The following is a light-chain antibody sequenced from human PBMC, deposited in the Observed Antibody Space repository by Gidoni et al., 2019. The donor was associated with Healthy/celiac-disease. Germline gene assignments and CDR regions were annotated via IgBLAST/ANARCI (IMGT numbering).Light chain of an antibody. CDR2: AAS. J-gene: IGKJ1*01. CDR1: QSISSY. V-gene: IGKV1-39*01. CDR3: QQSYSTLWT. Sequence: DIQIPQSPSFLSASVGDRVTITCRASQSISSYLNWYQQKPGKAPKLLIYAASSLQSGVPSRFSGSGSGTDFTLTISSLQPEDFETYYCQQSYSTLWTFGQGTKVEIK.